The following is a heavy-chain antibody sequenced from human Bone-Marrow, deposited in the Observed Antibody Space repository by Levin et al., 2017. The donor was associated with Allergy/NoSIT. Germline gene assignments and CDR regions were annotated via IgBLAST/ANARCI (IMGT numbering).Heavy chain of an antibody. V-gene: IGHV4-39*01. CDR2: IDHSGTT. D-gene: IGHD2-8*02. Sequence: SETLSLTCTVSGGSVRIDSGYYWAWLRQSPGKGPEWIGSIDHSGTTYYESSLRSRVTISTDTSKNQFSLKLNSVTAADTAVYFCARHLHNHWYEYWGQGALVTVSS. J-gene: IGHJ4*02. CDR3: ARHLHNHWYEY. CDR1: GGSVRIDSGYY.